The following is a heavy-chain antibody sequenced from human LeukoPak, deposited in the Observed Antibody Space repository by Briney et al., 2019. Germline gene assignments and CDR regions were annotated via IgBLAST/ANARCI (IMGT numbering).Heavy chain of an antibody. CDR2: IYSGGST. V-gene: IGHV3-53*01. J-gene: IGHJ4*02. D-gene: IGHD3-10*01. CDR3: ASAMVRGVFDY. Sequence: GGSLRLSCAASGFTVSSNYMSWVRQAPGKGLEWVSVIYSGGSTYYADSVKGRFTISRDNSKNTLYLQVNSLRAEDTAVYYCASAMVRGVFDYWGQGTLVTVSS. CDR1: GFTVSSNY.